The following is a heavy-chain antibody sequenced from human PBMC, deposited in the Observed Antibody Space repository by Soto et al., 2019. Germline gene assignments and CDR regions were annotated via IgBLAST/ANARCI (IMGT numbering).Heavy chain of an antibody. CDR3: ARDEVTGTTGANFDY. CDR2: TIPIFGTA. J-gene: IGHJ4*02. Sequence: QVQLVQSGAEVKKPGSSVKVSCKASGGTFSSYAISWVRQAPGQGLEWMGGTIPIFGTANYAQKFQGRVTITADESTSTGYMELSSLRSEDTAVYYCARDEVTGTTGANFDYWGQGTLVTVSS. CDR1: GGTFSSYA. D-gene: IGHD1-7*01. V-gene: IGHV1-69*01.